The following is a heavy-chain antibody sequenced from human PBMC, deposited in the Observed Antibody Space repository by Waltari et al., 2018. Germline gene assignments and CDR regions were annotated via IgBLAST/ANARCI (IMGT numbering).Heavy chain of an antibody. Sequence: VQLVETGGGLVQPGGSLRLSCAASGFTFSSYAMQWVRQAPGKGLEWISAINSGGGSTYYADSVKGRFTISRDNSKNTLSLQMNSLRAEDTAVYYCAKRGGMGYWGQGVLVTVSS. V-gene: IGHV3-NL1*01. D-gene: IGHD1-26*01. CDR2: INSGGGST. CDR3: AKRGGMGY. CDR1: GFTFSSYA. J-gene: IGHJ4*02.